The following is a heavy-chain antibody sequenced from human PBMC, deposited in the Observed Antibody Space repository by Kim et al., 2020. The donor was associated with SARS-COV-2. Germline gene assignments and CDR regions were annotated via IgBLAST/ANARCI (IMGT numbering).Heavy chain of an antibody. D-gene: IGHD1-26*01. CDR1: GFTFSSYA. V-gene: IGHV3-30*04. J-gene: IGHJ4*02. CDR3: ARDLGGSYFDY. Sequence: GGSLRLSCAASGFTFSSYAMHWVRQAPGKGLEWVAVISYDGSNKYYADSVKGRFTISRDNSKNTLYLQMNSLRAEDTAVYYCARDLGGSYFDYWGQGTLVTVSS. CDR2: ISYDGSNK.